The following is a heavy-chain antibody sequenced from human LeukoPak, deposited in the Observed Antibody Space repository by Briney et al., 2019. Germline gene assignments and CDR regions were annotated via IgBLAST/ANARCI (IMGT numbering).Heavy chain of an antibody. Sequence: GASLKISCKGSGYSFTSYWIGWVRPMPGKGLEWMGIIYPDDSDTRYSPSFQGQVTISADKSISTAYLQWSSLKASDTAMYYCARHNYRVPAATWLYGYYYYMDVWGKGTTVTVSS. CDR1: GYSFTSYW. CDR2: IYPDDSDT. CDR3: ARHNYRVPAATWLYGYYYYMDV. D-gene: IGHD2-2*01. V-gene: IGHV5-51*01. J-gene: IGHJ6*03.